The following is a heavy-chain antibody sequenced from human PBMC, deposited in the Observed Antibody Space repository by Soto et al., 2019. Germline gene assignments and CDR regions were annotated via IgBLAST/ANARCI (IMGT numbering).Heavy chain of an antibody. D-gene: IGHD3-10*01. Sequence: SETLSLTCAVYGGSFSGYYWSWIRQPPGKGLEWIGEINHSGSTNYNPSLKRLVTISVDTSKNQFSLKLSSVTAADTAVYYCAARGGSLDAFDIWGQGTMVTVSS. CDR1: GGSFSGYY. CDR3: AARGGSLDAFDI. CDR2: INHSGST. J-gene: IGHJ3*02. V-gene: IGHV4-34*01.